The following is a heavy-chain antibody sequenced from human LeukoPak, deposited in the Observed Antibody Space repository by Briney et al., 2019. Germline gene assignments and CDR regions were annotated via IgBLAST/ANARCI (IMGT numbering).Heavy chain of an antibody. J-gene: IGHJ4*02. V-gene: IGHV3-7*01. CDR1: GFTFSGYW. CDR3: ASGYDSSGYYTPYYFDY. Sequence: PGGSLRLSCAASGFTFSGYWMSWVRQAPGKGLEWVANIKQDGSEKYYVDSVKGRFTISRDNAKNSLYLQMNSLRAEDTAVYYCASGYDSSGYYTPYYFDYWGQGTLVTVSS. D-gene: IGHD3-22*01. CDR2: IKQDGSEK.